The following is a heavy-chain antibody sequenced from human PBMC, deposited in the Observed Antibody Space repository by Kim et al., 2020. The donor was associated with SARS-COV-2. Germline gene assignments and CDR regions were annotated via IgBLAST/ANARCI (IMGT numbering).Heavy chain of an antibody. J-gene: IGHJ4*02. D-gene: IGHD3-10*01. V-gene: IGHV5-51*01. Sequence: GESLKISCKGSGYSFTNSWIGWVRQMPGKGLEWMGIIYPGDSDTRYSPSFQGQVTISADKSISTAYLQWSSLKASDTAIYYCAKHLNYYGSGRYFEYWGQGTLVTVSS. CDR1: GYSFTNSW. CDR3: AKHLNYYGSGRYFEY. CDR2: IYPGDSDT.